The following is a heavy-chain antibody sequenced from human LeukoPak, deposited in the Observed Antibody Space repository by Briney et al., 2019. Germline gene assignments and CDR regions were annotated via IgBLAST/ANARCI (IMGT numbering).Heavy chain of an antibody. D-gene: IGHD6-13*01. CDR2: IYYSGST. Sequence: KSSETLSLTCTVSGGSISSYYWSWIRQPPGKGLEWIGYIYYSGSTNYNPSLKSRVTISVDMPESQLSLKLSSVTAADTALYYCARAHTSSWYMDYWGQGTLVTVSS. CDR1: GGSISSYY. CDR3: ARAHTSSWYMDY. V-gene: IGHV4-59*01. J-gene: IGHJ4*02.